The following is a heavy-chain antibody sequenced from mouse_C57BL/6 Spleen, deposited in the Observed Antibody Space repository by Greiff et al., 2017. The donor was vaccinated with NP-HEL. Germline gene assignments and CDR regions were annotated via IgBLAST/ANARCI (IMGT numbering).Heavy chain of an antibody. CDR1: GFTFTDYY. D-gene: IGHD2-12*01. CDR3: ARGYNYDGYFDV. Sequence: EVKLQESGGGLVQPGGSLSLSCAASGFTFTDYYMSWVRQPPGKALEWLGFIRNKANGYTTEYSASVKGRFTISRDNSQSILYLQMNALRAEDSATYYCARGYNYDGYFDVWGTETTLTVSS. CDR2: IRNKANGYTT. J-gene: IGHJ1*03. V-gene: IGHV7-3*01.